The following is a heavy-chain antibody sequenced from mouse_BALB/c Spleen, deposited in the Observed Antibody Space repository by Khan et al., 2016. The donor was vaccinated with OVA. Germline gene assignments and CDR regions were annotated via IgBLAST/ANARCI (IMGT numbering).Heavy chain of an antibody. CDR1: GYTFTSYW. CDR2: INPSTGYT. V-gene: IGHV1-7*01. CDR3: ASYYYGSSPDY. Sequence: QVQLQQSGAELAKPGASVKMSCKASGYTFTSYWMHWVKQRPGQGLEWIGYINPSTGYTEYNQKFKDKATLTADKSSSTAYMQLSSLTSEDSAVYYCASYYYGSSPDYWGQGTTLTVSS. D-gene: IGHD1-1*01. J-gene: IGHJ2*01.